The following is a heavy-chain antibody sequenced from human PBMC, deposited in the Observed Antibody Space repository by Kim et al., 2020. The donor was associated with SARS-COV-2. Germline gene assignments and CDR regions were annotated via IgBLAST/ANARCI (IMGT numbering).Heavy chain of an antibody. D-gene: IGHD3-22*01. Sequence: ASVKVSCKASGYTFTSYAMHWVRQAPGQRLEWMGWINAGNGNTKYSQKFQGRVTITRDTSASTAYMELSSLRSEDTAVYYCARGGGIVVVNHFDYWGQGTLVTVSS. J-gene: IGHJ4*02. CDR1: GYTFTSYA. CDR3: ARGGGIVVVNHFDY. V-gene: IGHV1-3*01. CDR2: INAGNGNT.